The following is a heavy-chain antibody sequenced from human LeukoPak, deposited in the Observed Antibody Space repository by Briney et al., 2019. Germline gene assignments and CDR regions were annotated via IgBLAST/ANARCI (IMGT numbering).Heavy chain of an antibody. V-gene: IGHV1-69*01. CDR2: IIPIFGTA. CDR3: ARATTISGVVINWFDP. CDR1: GGTFSSYA. Sequence: ASVKVSCKASGGTFSSYAISWVRQAPGQGLEWMGGIIPIFGTANYAQKFQGRVTITADESTSTAYMELSSLRSEDTAVYYCARATTISGVVINWFDPWGQGTLVTVSS. J-gene: IGHJ5*02. D-gene: IGHD3-3*01.